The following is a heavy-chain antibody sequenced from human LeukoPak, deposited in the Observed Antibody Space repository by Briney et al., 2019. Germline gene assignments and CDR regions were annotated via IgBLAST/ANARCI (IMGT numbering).Heavy chain of an antibody. V-gene: IGHV5-51*01. J-gene: IGHJ4*02. CDR3: ARYSGSGSYYSRAFDY. CDR1: GFSFTNYW. Sequence: GESLKISCKGSGFSFTNYWIGWVRQMPGKGLEWMGIIYPGDSDTRYSPSFQGQVTISADRSISTAFLQWSSLKASDTAMYYCARYSGSGSYYSRAFDYWGQGTLVTVSS. D-gene: IGHD3-10*01. CDR2: IYPGDSDT.